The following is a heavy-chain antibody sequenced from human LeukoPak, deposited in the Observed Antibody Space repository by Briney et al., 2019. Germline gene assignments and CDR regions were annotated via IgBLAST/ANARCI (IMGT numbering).Heavy chain of an antibody. D-gene: IGHD5-18*01. CDR1: GFTFSLYA. CDR3: ASRKDTPHLPDC. J-gene: IGHJ4*02. CDR2: ISYDGTKK. Sequence: PGGSLRLSCAASGFTFSLYAMHWVRQAPGKGLEWVSVISYDGTKKYYADSVRGRFTISRDNSQNTLYLQMNSLKPEDTVVYYCASRKDTPHLPDCWGQGTLVTVSS. V-gene: IGHV3-30-3*01.